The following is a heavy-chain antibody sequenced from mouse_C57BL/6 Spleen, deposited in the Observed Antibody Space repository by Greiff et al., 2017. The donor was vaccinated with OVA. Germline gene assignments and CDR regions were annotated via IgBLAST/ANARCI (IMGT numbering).Heavy chain of an antibody. V-gene: IGHV1-52*01. D-gene: IGHD2-2*01. CDR1: GYTFTSYW. CDR3: ARSGGVTTGCAY. Sequence: QVQLQQPGAELVRPGSSVKLSCKASGYTFTSYWMHWVKQRPIQGLEWIGNIDPSDSETHYNQKFKDKATLTVDKSSSTAYMQLSSLTSEDSAVYYCARSGGVTTGCAYWGQGTLVTVSA. CDR2: IDPSDSET. J-gene: IGHJ3*01.